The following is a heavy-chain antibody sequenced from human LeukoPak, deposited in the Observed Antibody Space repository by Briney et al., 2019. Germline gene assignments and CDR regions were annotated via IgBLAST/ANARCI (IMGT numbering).Heavy chain of an antibody. CDR3: ARDRGYSSGWSFDY. CDR2: IIPILGIA. Sequence: SVRVSCKASGGTFSSYAISWVRPAPGQGLEWMGRIIPILGIANYAQKFQGRVTITADKSTSTAYMELSSLRSEDTAVYYCARDRGYSSGWSFDYWGGGTVDTVSS. CDR1: GGTFSSYA. D-gene: IGHD6-19*01. V-gene: IGHV1-69*04. J-gene: IGHJ4*02.